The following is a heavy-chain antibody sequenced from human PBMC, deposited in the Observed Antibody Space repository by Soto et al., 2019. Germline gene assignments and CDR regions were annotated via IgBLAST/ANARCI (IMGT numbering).Heavy chain of an antibody. J-gene: IGHJ6*03. CDR3: ARHTSTIFGVVYYYYYYMDV. CDR1: GGSISSSSYY. Sequence: SETLSLTCTVSGGSISSSSYYWGWIRQPPGKGLEWIGSIYYSGSTYYNPSLKSRVTISVDTSKNQFSLKLSSVTAADTAVYYCARHTSTIFGVVYYYYYYMDVWGKGTTVTVSS. CDR2: IYYSGST. D-gene: IGHD3-3*01. V-gene: IGHV4-39*01.